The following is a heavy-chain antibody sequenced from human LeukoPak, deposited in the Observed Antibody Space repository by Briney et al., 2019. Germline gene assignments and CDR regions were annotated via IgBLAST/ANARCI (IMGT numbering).Heavy chain of an antibody. CDR3: ARWEGYSSSRGAFDI. Sequence: GASVKVSCKASGYTFTGYYMRWVRQAPGQGLEWMGWINPNSGGTNYAQKFQGRVTMTRDTSISAAYMELSRLRSDDTAVYYCARWEGYSSSRGAFDIWGQGTMVTVSS. CDR2: INPNSGGT. D-gene: IGHD6-19*01. V-gene: IGHV1-2*02. CDR1: GYTFTGYY. J-gene: IGHJ3*02.